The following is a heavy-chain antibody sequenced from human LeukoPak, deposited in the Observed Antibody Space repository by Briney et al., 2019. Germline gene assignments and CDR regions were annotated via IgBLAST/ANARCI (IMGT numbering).Heavy chain of an antibody. V-gene: IGHV4-34*01. D-gene: IGHD6-19*01. CDR3: VGVTSGWFTDF. Sequence: SETLSLTCAVYGGSFSDYYWSWIRQPPGKGLEWIGEINYSGSTNYNPSLKTRVIMSVDTSKNQFSLKLSSVTAADTAVYYCVGVTSGWFTDFWGQGTLVTVSS. CDR1: GGSFSDYY. CDR2: INYSGST. J-gene: IGHJ4*02.